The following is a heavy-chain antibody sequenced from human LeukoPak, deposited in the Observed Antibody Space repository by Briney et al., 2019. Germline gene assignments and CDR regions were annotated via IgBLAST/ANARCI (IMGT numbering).Heavy chain of an antibody. CDR3: ARVPDSSGYGPRPYFDY. J-gene: IGHJ4*02. V-gene: IGHV4-59*01. CDR1: GGSISSYY. Sequence: PSETLSLTCTVSGGSISSYYWSWIRQPPGKGLEWIGYIYYSGSTNYNSSLKSRVTISVDTSKNQFSLKLSSVTAADTAVYYCARVPDSSGYGPRPYFDYWGQGTLVTISS. CDR2: IYYSGST. D-gene: IGHD3-22*01.